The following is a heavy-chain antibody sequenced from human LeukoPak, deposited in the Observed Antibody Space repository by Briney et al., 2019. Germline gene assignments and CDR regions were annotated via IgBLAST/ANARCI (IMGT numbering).Heavy chain of an antibody. J-gene: IGHJ6*02. CDR1: GYTFTGYY. CDR2: INPNSGGT. Sequence: ASVKVSCKASGYTFTGYYMHWVRQAPGQGLEWMGWINPNSGGTNYAQKFQGRVTMTRDTSISTAYMELSSLRSEDTAVYYCARHRPQNYDTTNDLYYYYGMDVWGQGTTVTVSS. V-gene: IGHV1-2*02. D-gene: IGHD3-9*01. CDR3: ARHRPQNYDTTNDLYYYYGMDV.